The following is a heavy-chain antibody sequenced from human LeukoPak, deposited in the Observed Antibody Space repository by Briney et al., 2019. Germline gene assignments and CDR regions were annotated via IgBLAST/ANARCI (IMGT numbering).Heavy chain of an antibody. CDR3: ARRSTAALTYYFDY. D-gene: IGHD6-25*01. CDR2: INPNSGVA. CDR1: GYTFTGYY. Sequence: ASVKVSCKASGYTFTGYYIHWVRQAPGQGLEWMGWINPNSGVANYAQQFQGRVTMTRDTSISTAYMEVSRLRCDDTALYYCARRSTAALTYYFDYRGQGTLVTVSS. J-gene: IGHJ4*02. V-gene: IGHV1-2*02.